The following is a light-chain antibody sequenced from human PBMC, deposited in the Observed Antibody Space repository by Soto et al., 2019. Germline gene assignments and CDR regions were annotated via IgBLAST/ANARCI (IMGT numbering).Light chain of an antibody. Sequence: QSALTQPPSASGSPGQSVTISCTGTSSDVGAYNYVSWYQQHPGRAPKLMIYDVRIRPSEVSNRFSGSKSGDTASLTISGLQAEDEAIYYCAPKTTSSTVLFGGGTKLTVL. CDR3: APKTTSSTVL. CDR2: DVR. CDR1: SSDVGAYNY. V-gene: IGLV2-14*01. J-gene: IGLJ2*01.